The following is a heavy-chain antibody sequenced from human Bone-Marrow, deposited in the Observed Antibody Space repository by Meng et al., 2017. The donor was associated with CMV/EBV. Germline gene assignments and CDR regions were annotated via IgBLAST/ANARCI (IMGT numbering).Heavy chain of an antibody. V-gene: IGHV3-23*01. J-gene: IGHJ4*02. CDR1: GFTFTNYA. CDR2: ISGTGSST. Sequence: GESLKISCAASGFTFTNYAMSWVRQAPGKGLEWVSAISGTGSSTYYADSVKVRFTISRDNSKNTLYLQMNSLRAEDTAVYYCAKGYGDCSSTSCYPGWFDYWGQGTLVTVSS. CDR3: AKGYGDCSSTSCYPGWFDY. D-gene: IGHD2-2*01.